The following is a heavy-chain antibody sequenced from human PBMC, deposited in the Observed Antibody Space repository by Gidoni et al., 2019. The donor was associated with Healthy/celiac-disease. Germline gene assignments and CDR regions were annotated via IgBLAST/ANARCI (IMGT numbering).Heavy chain of an antibody. J-gene: IGHJ5*02. D-gene: IGHD6-19*01. Sequence: QAQLVQSGAAVKKPVASVKVSCKASGYTFTGYSMHWGRQAPGQGLEWMGWINPNSGGTNYAQKFQGWVTMTRDTSISTAYMELSRLRSDDTAVYYCAREGPLVAVAGTWWFDPWGQGTLVTVSS. CDR2: INPNSGGT. V-gene: IGHV1-2*04. CDR3: AREGPLVAVAGTWWFDP. CDR1: GYTFTGYS.